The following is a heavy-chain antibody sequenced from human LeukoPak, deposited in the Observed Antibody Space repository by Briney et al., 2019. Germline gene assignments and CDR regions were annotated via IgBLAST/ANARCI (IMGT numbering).Heavy chain of an antibody. CDR3: ARSRSVAGTEEGFDY. CDR1: GDSVSSNSAA. D-gene: IGHD6-19*01. J-gene: IGHJ4*02. Sequence: PSQTLSLTCAISGDSVSSNSAAWNWIRQSPSRGLEWLGRTYYRSKWYNDYAVSVKSQITINRDSSKKQFSLQLNSVTPEDTAVYYCARSRSVAGTEEGFDYWGQGILVTVSS. V-gene: IGHV6-1*01. CDR2: TYYRSKWYN.